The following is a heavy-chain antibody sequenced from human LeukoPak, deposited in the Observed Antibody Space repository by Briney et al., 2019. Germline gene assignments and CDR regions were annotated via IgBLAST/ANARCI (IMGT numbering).Heavy chain of an antibody. CDR3: ARKTSRSYGNDVFDI. CDR1: GYTFTSYG. D-gene: IGHD1-26*01. V-gene: IGHV1-18*01. CDR2: ISAYNGNT. J-gene: IGHJ3*02. Sequence: ASVKVSCKASGYTFTSYGISWVRQAPGQGLEWMGWISAYNGNTNYAQKLQGRVTMTTDTSTSTAYMELRSLRSDDTAVYYCARKTSRSYGNDVFDIWGQGTMVTVAS.